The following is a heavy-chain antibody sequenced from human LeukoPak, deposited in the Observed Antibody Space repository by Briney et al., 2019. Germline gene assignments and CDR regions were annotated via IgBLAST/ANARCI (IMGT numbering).Heavy chain of an antibody. V-gene: IGHV3-21*01. J-gene: IGHJ5*02. D-gene: IGHD2-2*02. CDR3: ASEVPAAIYNWFDP. CDR1: GFTFSSYS. CDR2: ISSGSSYI. Sequence: GGSLRLSCVGSGFTFSSYSMNWVRQAPGKGLEWVSSISSGSSYIYYGDSVKGRFTISRDNAKNSLCLRMNSLRAEDTAVYYCASEVPAAIYNWFDPWGQGTLVTVSS.